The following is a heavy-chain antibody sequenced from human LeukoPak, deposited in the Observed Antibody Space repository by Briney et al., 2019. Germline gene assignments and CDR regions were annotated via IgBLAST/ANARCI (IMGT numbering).Heavy chain of an antibody. Sequence: SETLSLTCAVSGGSISSSNWWNWVRQPPGKGLEWIGEVYYSGSTNYNPSLKSRVTISLDRSKNHFSLKLSSVTAADTAVYYCAANSADYNTLGSSYKVWGQGTLVTVSS. CDR3: AANSADYNTLGSSYKV. D-gene: IGHD3-10*01. CDR1: GGSISSSNW. V-gene: IGHV4-4*02. CDR2: VYYSGST. J-gene: IGHJ4*02.